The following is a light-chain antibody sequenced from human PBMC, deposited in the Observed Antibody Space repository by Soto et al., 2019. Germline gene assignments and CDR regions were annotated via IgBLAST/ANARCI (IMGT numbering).Light chain of an antibody. CDR2: EVS. CDR3: SSYAGSNNRV. J-gene: IGLJ1*01. V-gene: IGLV2-8*01. Sequence: QSALTQPPSASGSPGQSVTISCTGTSSDVGGYNYVSWYQPHPGKAPKLMIYEVSKRPSGVPDRFSGSKSGNTASLTVSGLQAEDEADYYCSSYAGSNNRVFGTGTKRTV. CDR1: SSDVGGYNY.